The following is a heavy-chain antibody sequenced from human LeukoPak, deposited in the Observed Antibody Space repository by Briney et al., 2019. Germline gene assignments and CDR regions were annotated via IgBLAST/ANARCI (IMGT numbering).Heavy chain of an antibody. Sequence: GGSLRLSCAASGFTFNMHAMHWVRQAPGKGLEWVAAIWSDASGTEYAEAVKGRFTISRDNSKNTLYLLVDSLRAEDTAVYYCARVFSGSGSTGSFDYWGQGTLVTASS. CDR1: GFTFNMHA. D-gene: IGHD3-22*01. CDR3: ARVFSGSGSTGSFDY. J-gene: IGHJ4*02. V-gene: IGHV3-33*01. CDR2: IWSDASGT.